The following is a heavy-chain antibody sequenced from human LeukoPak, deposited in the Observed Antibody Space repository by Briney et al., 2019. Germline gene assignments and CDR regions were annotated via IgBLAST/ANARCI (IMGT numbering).Heavy chain of an antibody. J-gene: IGHJ4*02. CDR3: ARGVYYDFWSGYRDYFDY. CDR1: GGSISSGSYY. D-gene: IGHD3-3*01. Sequence: PSETLSLTCTVSGGSISSGSYYWRWIRQPAGKGLEWIGRIYTSGSTNYNPSLKSRVTISVDTSKNQFSLKLSSVTAADTAVYYCARGVYYDFWSGYRDYFDYWGQGTLVTVSS. V-gene: IGHV4-61*02. CDR2: IYTSGST.